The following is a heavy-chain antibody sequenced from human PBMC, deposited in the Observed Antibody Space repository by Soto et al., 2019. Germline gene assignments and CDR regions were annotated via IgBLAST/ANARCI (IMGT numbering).Heavy chain of an antibody. Sequence: SETLSLTCTVSGGSISSGGHYWSWIRQHPGKGLEWIGYIYYSGSTYYNPSLKSRVTISVDTSKNQFSLKLSSVTAADTAVYYCASSMTRYGGSLYYYYYGMDVWGQGTTVTVSS. V-gene: IGHV4-31*03. CDR3: ASSMTRYGGSLYYYYYGMDV. CDR2: IYYSGST. CDR1: GGSISSGGHY. J-gene: IGHJ6*02. D-gene: IGHD4-17*01.